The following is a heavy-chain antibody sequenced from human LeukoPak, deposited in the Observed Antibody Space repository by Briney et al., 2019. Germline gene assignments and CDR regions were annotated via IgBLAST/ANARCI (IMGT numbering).Heavy chain of an antibody. CDR2: INHSGST. Sequence: SETLSLTCAVYGGSFSGYYWSWVRQPPGKGLEWIWEINHSGSTNYNPSLQSRVTISVDTSKNQFSLKLSSVTAADTAVYYCARGGPIVVVPAAMGDFDYWGQGTLVTVSS. D-gene: IGHD2-2*01. J-gene: IGHJ4*02. V-gene: IGHV4-34*01. CDR1: GGSFSGYY. CDR3: ARGGPIVVVPAAMGDFDY.